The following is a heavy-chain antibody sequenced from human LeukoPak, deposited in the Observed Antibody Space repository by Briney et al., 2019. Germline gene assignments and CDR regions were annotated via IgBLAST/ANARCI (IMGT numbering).Heavy chain of an antibody. CDR2: IYRSGST. Sequence: PGGSLRLSCAASGFTVNNNYMTWVRQAPGKGLEWVSVIYRSGSTYYTDSVKGRFAISRDNSKDTLYLQMNSLRAEDTAVYYCARVASTNSYYYGMDIWGQGTTVTVSS. J-gene: IGHJ6*02. CDR3: ARVASTNSYYYGMDI. V-gene: IGHV3-53*01. CDR1: GFTVNNNY.